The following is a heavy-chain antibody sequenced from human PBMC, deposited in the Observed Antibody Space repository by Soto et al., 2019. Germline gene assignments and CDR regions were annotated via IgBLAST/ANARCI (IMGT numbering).Heavy chain of an antibody. CDR2: IYYSGST. D-gene: IGHD3-16*01. V-gene: IGHV4-59*08. CDR3: AKSYDYIWGKPDAFDI. CDR1: GGSISSYY. J-gene: IGHJ3*02. Sequence: QVQLQESGPGLVKPSETLSLTCTVSGGSISSYYWSWIRQPPGKRLVWIGYIYYSGSTNYNPALKGRVTISVDTSKNQFSLKLSSVTAADTAVYYCAKSYDYIWGKPDAFDIWGQGTMVTVSS.